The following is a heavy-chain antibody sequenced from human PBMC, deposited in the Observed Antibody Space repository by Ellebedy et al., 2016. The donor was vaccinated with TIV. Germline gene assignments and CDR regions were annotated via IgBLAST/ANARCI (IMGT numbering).Heavy chain of an antibody. Sequence: GESLKISCAASGFTVGNNFMSWVRQAPGKGLEWVSLIYSGGSTDYADSVEGRFTISRDNAKNSLYLQMNSLRAEDTAVYYCTRSGGRGATHSIYYFDYWGQGTLVTVSS. CDR2: IYSGGST. J-gene: IGHJ4*02. V-gene: IGHV3-53*01. CDR1: GFTVGNNF. CDR3: TRSGGRGATHSIYYFDY. D-gene: IGHD5/OR15-5a*01.